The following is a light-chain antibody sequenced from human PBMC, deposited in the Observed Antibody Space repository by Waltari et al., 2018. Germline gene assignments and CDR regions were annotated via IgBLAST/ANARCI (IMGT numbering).Light chain of an antibody. J-gene: IGLJ2*01. Sequence: QSALTQPPSASGSPGQSITISCTGISSDVSNYNYVSWYQHHPGKAPKLTLYEVTKRPPGIPGRFSGSRSGHTASLTISGLQAEDEASYYCTSYAGSNNVVFGGGTKVTVL. V-gene: IGLV2-8*01. CDR1: SSDVSNYNY. CDR3: TSYAGSNNVV. CDR2: EVT.